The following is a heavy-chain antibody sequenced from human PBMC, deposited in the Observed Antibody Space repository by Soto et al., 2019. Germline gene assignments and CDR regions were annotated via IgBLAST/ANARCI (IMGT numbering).Heavy chain of an antibody. Sequence: GGSLRLSCAVSGFTFSAYWMNWVRQVPGKGLTWVSRISDDGSTATYADSVKGRFVISRDNAKNSLYLEMNTLRADDSGLYYCARGPRVSSTGTGAHWGRGTLVTVS. CDR2: ISDDGSTA. J-gene: IGHJ4*02. V-gene: IGHV3-74*01. CDR1: GFTFSAYW. CDR3: ARGPRVSSTGTGAH. D-gene: IGHD6-6*01.